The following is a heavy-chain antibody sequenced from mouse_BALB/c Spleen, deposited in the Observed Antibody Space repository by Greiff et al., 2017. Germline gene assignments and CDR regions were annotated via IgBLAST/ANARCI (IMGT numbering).Heavy chain of an antibody. Sequence: EVKLMESGPGLVKPSQSLSLTCTVTGYSITSDYAWNWIRQFPGNKLEWMGYISYSGSTSYNPSLKSRISITRDTSKNQFFLQLNSVTTEDTATYYCAHGDYFDYWGQGTTLTVSS. CDR1: GYSITSDYA. CDR2: ISYSGST. CDR3: AHGDYFDY. J-gene: IGHJ2*01. V-gene: IGHV3-2*02.